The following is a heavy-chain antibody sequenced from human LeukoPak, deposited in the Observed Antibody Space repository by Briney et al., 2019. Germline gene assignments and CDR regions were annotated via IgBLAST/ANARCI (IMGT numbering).Heavy chain of an antibody. CDR3: ASGGVPPPDNYSYYGMDV. D-gene: IGHD3-10*01. Sequence: ASVKGSCKASGYTFTSYDINGVRQATGQGLEWRGWMNPNSGNTGYAQKFQGRVTMNRNTSISTAYMERSSLRSEDTAVYYCASGGVPPPDNYSYYGMDVWGQGTTVTVSS. CDR1: GYTFTSYD. J-gene: IGHJ6*02. CDR2: MNPNSGNT. V-gene: IGHV1-8*01.